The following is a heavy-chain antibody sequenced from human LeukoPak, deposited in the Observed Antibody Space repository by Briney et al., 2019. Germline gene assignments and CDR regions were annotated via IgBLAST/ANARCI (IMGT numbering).Heavy chain of an antibody. D-gene: IGHD6-13*01. V-gene: IGHV4-38-2*02. CDR3: ARDRGGDRYTSSSDY. J-gene: IGHJ4*02. Sequence: SETLSLTCTVSGYSIISGYFWGWLRQPPGKGPEWVGTISHSGRTFYHPSLRGRVTISLDMSKNQFSLSLSFVTAADAAIYYCARDRGGDRYTSSSDYWGQGTLVTVSA. CDR2: ISHSGRT. CDR1: GYSIISGYF.